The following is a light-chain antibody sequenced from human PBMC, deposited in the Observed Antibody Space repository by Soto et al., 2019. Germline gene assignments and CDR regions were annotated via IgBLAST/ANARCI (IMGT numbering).Light chain of an antibody. Sequence: LTQPASVSGSPGQSITISCTGTSSDVGTYNFVSWYQQHPGEAPKLMIYEVSYRPSGVSDRFSGSKSDNTASLSISGLQAEDEADYYCSSYTSSSTYVFGTGTKVTVL. CDR3: SSYTSSSTYV. J-gene: IGLJ1*01. CDR2: EVS. CDR1: SSDVGTYNF. V-gene: IGLV2-14*01.